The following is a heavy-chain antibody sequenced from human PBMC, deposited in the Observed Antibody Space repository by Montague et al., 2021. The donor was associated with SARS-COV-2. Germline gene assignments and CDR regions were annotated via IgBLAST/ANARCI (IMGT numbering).Heavy chain of an antibody. J-gene: IGHJ4*02. CDR1: GDSMTSGSYF. CDR2: IQTSGTS. D-gene: IGHD3-22*01. Sequence: TLSLTCSVSGDSMTSGSYFWTWIRQPAGKGLEWIGHIQTSGTSNYNPSLRSRITMSIDTSRNQFSLEVSSVTAADTAVYYCARDEGSSGHDYWGQGTLVTVSS. CDR3: ARDEGSSGHDY. V-gene: IGHV4-61*09.